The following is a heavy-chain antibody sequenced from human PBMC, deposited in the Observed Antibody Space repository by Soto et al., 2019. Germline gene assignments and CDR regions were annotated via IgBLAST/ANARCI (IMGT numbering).Heavy chain of an antibody. Sequence: QITLKESGPTLVKPTQTLTLTCTFSGFSLSTSGVGVGWIRQPPGKALEWLALIYWDDDKRYSPSLKNRLTITKDTSKNQVVLTMTNMDPVDTATYDCAHRPRSMVRGVPNYYYGMDVWGQGTTVTVSS. V-gene: IGHV2-5*02. J-gene: IGHJ6*02. CDR3: AHRPRSMVRGVPNYYYGMDV. D-gene: IGHD3-10*01. CDR1: GFSLSTSGVG. CDR2: IYWDDDK.